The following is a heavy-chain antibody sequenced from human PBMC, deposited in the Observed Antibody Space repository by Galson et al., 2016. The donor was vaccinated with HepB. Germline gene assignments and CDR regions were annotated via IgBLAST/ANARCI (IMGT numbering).Heavy chain of an antibody. J-gene: IGHJ4*02. CDR2: ISGGGVST. V-gene: IGHV3-23*01. CDR3: AKGRYCGGDCYSSDY. CDR1: RFTFGDYA. Sequence: SLRLSCAASRFTFGDYAMSWVRQAPGKGLQWVSGISGGGVSTHYADSVKGRFTISRDNSKNTLYLQMNSLRAEDTAVYYCAKGRYCGGDCYSSDYWGQGTLVTVSS. D-gene: IGHD2-21*02.